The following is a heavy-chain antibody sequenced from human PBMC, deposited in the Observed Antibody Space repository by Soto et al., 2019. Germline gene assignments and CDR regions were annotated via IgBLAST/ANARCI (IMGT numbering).Heavy chain of an antibody. CDR2: ISSGSSYI. CDR1: EFTFGIYT. V-gene: IGHV3-21*01. Sequence: GGSLRLSCAASEFTFGIYTMNWVRQAPGKGLEWVSSISSGSSYIYYADSLKGRFTISRDNAKNSLYLQMSSLTAEDTAVYYCARDSRISVAGPLDYWGQGTLVTVS. CDR3: ARDSRISVAGPLDY. J-gene: IGHJ4*02. D-gene: IGHD6-13*01.